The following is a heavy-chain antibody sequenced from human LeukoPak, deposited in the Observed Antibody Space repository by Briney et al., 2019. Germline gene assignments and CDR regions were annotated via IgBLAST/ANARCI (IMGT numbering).Heavy chain of an antibody. V-gene: IGHV4/OR15-8*01. CDR2: ISHSGSA. J-gene: IGHJ4*02. CDR1: GGSISSSNW. CDR3: ARGRRWSRYSSPNFDY. Sequence: SETLSLTCVVSGGSISSSNWWSWVRQPPGKGLEWIGEISHSGSASYNPSLKSRVTISVDKSKNQFSLKLNSVTAADTAVYYCARGRRWSRYSSPNFDYWGQGTLVTVSS. D-gene: IGHD6-13*01.